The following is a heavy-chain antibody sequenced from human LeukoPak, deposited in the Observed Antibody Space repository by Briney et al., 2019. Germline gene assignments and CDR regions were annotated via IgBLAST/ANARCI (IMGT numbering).Heavy chain of an antibody. CDR3: ARGPVSDGAFDI. D-gene: IGHD3-16*02. Sequence: ASEALSLTCTVSGGSISSYYWSWLRQPPGKGLEWIGNIYYSGSTNYNPSLKSRVTISVDTSKNQFSLKLSSVTAADTAVYYCARGPVSDGAFDIWGQGTMVTVSS. J-gene: IGHJ3*02. V-gene: IGHV4-59*01. CDR1: GGSISSYY. CDR2: IYYSGST.